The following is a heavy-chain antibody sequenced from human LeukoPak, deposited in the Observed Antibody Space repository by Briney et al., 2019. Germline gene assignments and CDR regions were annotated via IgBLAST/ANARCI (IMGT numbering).Heavy chain of an antibody. J-gene: IGHJ3*02. CDR1: GASISSYY. V-gene: IGHV4-59*01. CDR2: IYYSGST. CDR3: ARCRGSGWLDAFDI. D-gene: IGHD6-19*01. Sequence: SETLSLTCTVSGASISSYYWSWIRQPPGKGLEWIGYIYYSGSTNYNPSLKSRVTISVDTSKNQFSLKLSSVTAADTAVYYCARCRGSGWLDAFDIWGQGTMVTVSS.